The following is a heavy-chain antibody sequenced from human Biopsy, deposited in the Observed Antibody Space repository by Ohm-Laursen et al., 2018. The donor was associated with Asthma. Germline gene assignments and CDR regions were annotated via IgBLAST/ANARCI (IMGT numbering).Heavy chain of an antibody. V-gene: IGHV4-31*03. CDR3: ARDFVDSAMDYFDY. Sequence: TLSRTCPVSGGSISSGGYYWSWIRQHPGKGLEWIGYIYYSGSTYYNPSLKSRVTISVDTSKNQFSLKLSSVTAADTAVYYCARDFVDSAMDYFDYWGQGTLVTVSS. CDR2: IYYSGST. D-gene: IGHD5-18*01. J-gene: IGHJ4*02. CDR1: GGSISSGGYY.